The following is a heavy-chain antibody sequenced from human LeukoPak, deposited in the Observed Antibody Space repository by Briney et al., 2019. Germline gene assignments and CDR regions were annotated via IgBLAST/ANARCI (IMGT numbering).Heavy chain of an antibody. D-gene: IGHD3-3*02. CDR1: GYTFTSYY. CDR2: INPSGGST. J-gene: IGHJ3*02. V-gene: IGHV1-46*01. CDR3: ATATSSIFGAFDI. Sequence: ASVKVSCKASGYTFTSYYIHWVRQAPGQGLEWMGIINPSGGSTIYAQKFQGRVTMTEDTSTDTAYMELSSLRSEDTAVYYCATATSSIFGAFDIWGQGTMVTVSS.